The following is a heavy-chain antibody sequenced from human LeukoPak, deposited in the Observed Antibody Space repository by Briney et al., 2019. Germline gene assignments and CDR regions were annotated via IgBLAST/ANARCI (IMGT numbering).Heavy chain of an antibody. CDR3: ARVGGNLGFDY. D-gene: IGHD4-23*01. V-gene: IGHV4-59*01. J-gene: IGHJ4*02. CDR1: GGSISSNY. Sequence: SETLSLTCTVSGGSISSNYWSWIRQPPGKGLEWIGYIYYSGSTNYNPSLKSRVTISVDTSKNQFSLKLSSVTAADTAVYYCARVGGNLGFDYWGQGTLVTVSS. CDR2: IYYSGST.